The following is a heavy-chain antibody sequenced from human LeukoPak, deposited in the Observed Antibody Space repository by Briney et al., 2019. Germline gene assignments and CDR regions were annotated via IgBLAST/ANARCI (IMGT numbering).Heavy chain of an antibody. V-gene: IGHV3-23*01. Sequence: PGGSLRLSCAASGFTFITYVMNWVRQAPGKGLEWVSAISSSGGGAYYADSVKGRFTISRDNSKNTLYLQMNSLRAEDTAVYYCATISAKNDYWGQGTLVTVSS. CDR2: ISSSGGGA. D-gene: IGHD5-18*01. J-gene: IGHJ4*02. CDR1: GFTFITYV. CDR3: ATISAKNDY.